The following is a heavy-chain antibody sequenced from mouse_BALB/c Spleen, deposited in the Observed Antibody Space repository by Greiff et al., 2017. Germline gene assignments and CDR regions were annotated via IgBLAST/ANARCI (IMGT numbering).Heavy chain of an antibody. J-gene: IGHJ4*01. D-gene: IGHD1-1*02. CDR2: IRLKSNNYAT. CDR3: SHYDYEAMDY. CDR1: GFSFSNYW. V-gene: IGHV6-6*02. Sequence: EVHLVESGGGLVQPGGSMKLSCAASGFSFSNYWMNWVRQSPEKGLEWVAEIRLKSNNYATHYPVSVKGRFTISRDDSKCVVYLQMNTLRAEDTGIYCCSHYDYEAMDYWGQGTSVTVSS.